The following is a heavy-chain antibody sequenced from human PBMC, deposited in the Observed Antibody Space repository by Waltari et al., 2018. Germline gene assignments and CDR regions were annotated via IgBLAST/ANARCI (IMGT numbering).Heavy chain of an antibody. V-gene: IGHV4-39*01. CDR2: IYYRGST. J-gene: IGHJ6*02. D-gene: IGHD4-17*01. CDR1: GGPISSSSYY. CDR3: ARTTDYGDPDYYYYYGMDV. Sequence: QLQLQESGPGLVKPSETLSLPFTVSGGPISSSSYYWGWLRQPPGPGLEWIGSIYYRGSTYYNPSLKSRVTISVDTSKNQFSLKLSSVTAADTAVYYCARTTDYGDPDYYYYYGMDVWGQGTMVTVSS.